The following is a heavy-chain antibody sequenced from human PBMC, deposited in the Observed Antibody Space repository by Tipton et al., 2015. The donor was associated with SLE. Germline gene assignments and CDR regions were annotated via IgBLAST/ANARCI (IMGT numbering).Heavy chain of an antibody. Sequence: TLSLTCAVYGGSFSGYYWSWIRQPPGKGLEWIGEINHSGSTNYSPSLKSRVTISVDTSKNQFSLKLSSVTAADTAVYYCGGGPLFDYWGQGTLVTVSS. CDR1: GGSFSGYY. V-gene: IGHV4-34*01. CDR2: INHSGST. J-gene: IGHJ4*02. CDR3: GGGPLFDY.